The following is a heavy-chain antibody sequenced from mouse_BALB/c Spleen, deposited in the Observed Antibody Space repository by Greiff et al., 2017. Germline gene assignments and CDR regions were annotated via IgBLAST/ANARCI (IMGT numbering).Heavy chain of an antibody. Sequence: QVQLQQSGAELMKPGASVKISCKATGYTFSSYWIEWVKQRPGHGLEWIGEILPGSGSTNYNEKFKGKATFTADTSSNTAYMQLSSLTSEDSAVYYCARRSYRYDAAWFAYWGQGTLVTVSA. CDR1: GYTFSSYW. J-gene: IGHJ3*01. D-gene: IGHD2-14*01. CDR3: ARRSYRYDAAWFAY. V-gene: IGHV1-9*01. CDR2: ILPGSGST.